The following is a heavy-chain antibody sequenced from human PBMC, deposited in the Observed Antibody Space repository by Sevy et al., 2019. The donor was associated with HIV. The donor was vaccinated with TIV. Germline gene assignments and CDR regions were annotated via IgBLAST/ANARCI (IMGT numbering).Heavy chain of an antibody. CDR2: FDPEDGET. D-gene: IGHD3-22*01. J-gene: IGHJ4*02. CDR3: TTIEYYHNVIGYSSGDY. Sequence: ASVKVSCRVSGYTLTQLSMHWVRQAPGKTLEWMGGFDPEDGETIYAQKFQGRVTMTVATSANTAYMQLSSLRSEDTAVYSCTTIEYYHNVIGYSSGDYWGQGALVTVSS. V-gene: IGHV1-24*01. CDR1: GYTLTQLS.